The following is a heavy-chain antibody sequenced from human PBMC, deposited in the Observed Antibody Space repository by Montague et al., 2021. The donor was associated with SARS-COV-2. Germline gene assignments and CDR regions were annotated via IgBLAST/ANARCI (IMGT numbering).Heavy chain of an antibody. J-gene: IGHJ4*02. V-gene: IGHV4-4*07. CDR3: GRGVVAATPVVDY. CDR1: GDSISSFY. Sequence: SETLSLTCTVSGDSISSFYWNWIRQPAGKGLEWIGRIYASGGTNYNPSLKSRVTMSVDTSKNQFSLKLNSVTAADTAVYYCGRGVVAATPVVDYWDRGILVTVSS. CDR2: IYASGGT. D-gene: IGHD2-15*01.